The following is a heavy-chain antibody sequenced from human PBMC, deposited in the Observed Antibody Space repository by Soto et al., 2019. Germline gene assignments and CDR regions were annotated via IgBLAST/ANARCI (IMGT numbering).Heavy chain of an antibody. Sequence: EVLLVESGGGLVQPGGSLRLSCADSGFNFNFYWMHWVRQAPGKGLVWVSRINGDGSTTDYADSVKGRFTISRDNAKNTLFLQMDSLRVEDTAVYYCVRDSPTNLEDADAMASWFDPWGQGSMVTVSS. CDR3: VRDSPTNLEDADAMASWFDP. CDR2: INGDGSTT. D-gene: IGHD2-2*01. V-gene: IGHV3-74*01. J-gene: IGHJ5*02. CDR1: GFNFNFYW.